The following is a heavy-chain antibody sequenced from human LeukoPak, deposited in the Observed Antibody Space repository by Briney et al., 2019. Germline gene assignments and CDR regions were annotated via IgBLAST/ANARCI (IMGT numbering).Heavy chain of an antibody. J-gene: IGHJ3*02. D-gene: IGHD3-22*01. CDR2: ISGSGGST. CDR3: AGDSSGYGAFDI. V-gene: IGHV3-23*01. Sequence: GGSLRLSCAASGFTFSSYAMSWVRQAPGKGLEWVSAISGSGGSTYYADSVKGRFTISRDNSKNTLYLQMNSLRAEDTAVYYCAGDSSGYGAFDIWGQGTMVTVSS. CDR1: GFTFSSYA.